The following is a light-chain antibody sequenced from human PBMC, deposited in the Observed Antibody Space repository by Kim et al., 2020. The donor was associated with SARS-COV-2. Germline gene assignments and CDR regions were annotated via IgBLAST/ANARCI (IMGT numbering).Light chain of an antibody. V-gene: IGLV3-9*01. J-gene: IGLJ2*01. CDR3: QVWDSSTHVV. CDR2: RDS. Sequence: SYELTQPLSVSVALGQTARITCGGNNIGSKNVHWYQQKPGQAPVLVIYRDSNRPSGIPERFSGSNSGNTATLTISRARAGDEADYYCQVWDSSTHVVFGGGPQLTVL. CDR1: NIGSKN.